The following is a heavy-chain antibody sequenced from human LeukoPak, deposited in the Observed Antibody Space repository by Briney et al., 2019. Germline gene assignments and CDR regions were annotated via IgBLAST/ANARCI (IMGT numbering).Heavy chain of an antibody. CDR1: GYTFTHHY. V-gene: IGHV1-2*06. CDR2: INPNSGGA. J-gene: IGHJ4*02. CDR3: ARDWGAAGIDY. Sequence: ASVKVSCKASGYTFTHHYIHWVRQAPGQGLEWMGRINPNSGGANYAQKFQGRVTLTRDSSISTAYMELSRLRSDDTAVYYCARDWGAAGIDYWGQGTLVTVSS. D-gene: IGHD6-13*01.